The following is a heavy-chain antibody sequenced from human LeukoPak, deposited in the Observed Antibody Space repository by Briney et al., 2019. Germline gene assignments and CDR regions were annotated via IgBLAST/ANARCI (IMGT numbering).Heavy chain of an antibody. CDR3: AKRDWPYYFDY. CDR2: ISGNGDDA. Sequence: GGSLRLSCAASGFWFSDYGINWVRQAPGKGLEWVSVISGNGDDAFYADSVKGQFRISRDNSKNTVYLQMNSLRADDTAVYYCAKRDWPYYFDYWGQGTLVAVSS. V-gene: IGHV3-23*01. D-gene: IGHD3/OR15-3a*01. J-gene: IGHJ4*02. CDR1: GFWFSDYG.